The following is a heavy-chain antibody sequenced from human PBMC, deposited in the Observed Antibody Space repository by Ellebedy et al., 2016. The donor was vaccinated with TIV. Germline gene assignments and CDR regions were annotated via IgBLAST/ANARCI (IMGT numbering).Heavy chain of an antibody. CDR2: ISGSGGST. CDR3: ARAVSRTFDY. V-gene: IGHV3-23*01. D-gene: IGHD1-1*01. J-gene: IGHJ4*02. CDR1: GFTFSSYA. Sequence: GGSLRLXXAASGFTFSSYAMSWVRQAPGKGLEWVSAISGSGGSTYYADSVKGRFTISRDNSKNTLYLQMNSLRAEDTAVYYCARAVSRTFDYWGQGTLVTVSS.